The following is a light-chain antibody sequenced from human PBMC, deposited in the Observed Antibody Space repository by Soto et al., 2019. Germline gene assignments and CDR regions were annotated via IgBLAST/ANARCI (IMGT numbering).Light chain of an antibody. CDR1: SSSIGGNT. J-gene: IGLJ3*02. Sequence: QSVLTEPPSTSGTPGQRVTMSCSGSSSSIGGNTVNWYEQFPGTAPKLLIYENNQRPSGVPDRFSGSKSGTSASLAISGLQSEDEADYHCAAWDDSLKGPVFGGGTKLTVL. CDR3: AAWDDSLKGPV. CDR2: ENN. V-gene: IGLV1-44*01.